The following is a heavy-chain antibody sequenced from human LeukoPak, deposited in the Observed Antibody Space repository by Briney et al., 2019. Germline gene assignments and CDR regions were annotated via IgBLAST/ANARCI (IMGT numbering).Heavy chain of an antibody. CDR2: ISSSGTI. CDR3: ARELSNYDFWL. D-gene: IGHD3-3*01. CDR1: GFIFSRYN. V-gene: IGHV3-48*01. Sequence: GGSLRLSCAASGFIFSRYNMNWVRQAPGKELEWVSYISSSGTIYYADSVKGRFTISRDNAKNSLYLQMNSLRAEDTAVYYCARELSNYDFWLWGQGTLVTVSS. J-gene: IGHJ4*02.